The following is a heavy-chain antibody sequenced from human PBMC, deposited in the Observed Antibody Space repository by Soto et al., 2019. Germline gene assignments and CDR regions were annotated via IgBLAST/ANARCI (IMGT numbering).Heavy chain of an antibody. V-gene: IGHV3-53*01. Sequence: QPGGSLRLSCAVSGFTVSDNYMTWVRQPPGKGLEWVSIIYSNGRTNSADSLQGRFAISRDNSRNTVYLQMNSLRVEDTAIYYCARAPSYRGSPMGALDIWGLGTVVTVSS. D-gene: IGHD5-12*01. J-gene: IGHJ3*02. CDR3: ARAPSYRGSPMGALDI. CDR2: IYSNGRT. CDR1: GFTVSDNY.